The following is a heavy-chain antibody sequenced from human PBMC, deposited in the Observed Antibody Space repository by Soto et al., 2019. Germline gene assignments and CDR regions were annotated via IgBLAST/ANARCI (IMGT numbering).Heavy chain of an antibody. V-gene: IGHV4-30-4*01. CDR2: IYYSGST. Sequence: SETLSLTCTVSGDSISSGDYYWSWIRQPPGKGLEWIGYIYYSGSTYYNPSLKSRVTISVDTSNNQFSLKLSSVTAADTAVFYCAREVRSAAATRFDYWGQGTLVTVSS. J-gene: IGHJ4*02. CDR3: AREVRSAAATRFDY. D-gene: IGHD6-13*01. CDR1: GDSISSGDYY.